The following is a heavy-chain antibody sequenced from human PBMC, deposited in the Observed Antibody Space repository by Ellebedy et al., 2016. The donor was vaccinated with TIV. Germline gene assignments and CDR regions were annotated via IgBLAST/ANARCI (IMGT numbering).Heavy chain of an antibody. V-gene: IGHV1-18*04. D-gene: IGHD2-15*01. CDR1: GYTFASHA. Sequence: ASVKVSCKASGYTFASHAISWVRQAPGQGLEWMGWISAYNGNTNYAQKLQGRVTMTTDTSTSTAYMELRSLRSDDTAVYYCARSLVAHVFDYWGQGTLVTVSS. CDR3: ARSLVAHVFDY. J-gene: IGHJ4*02. CDR2: ISAYNGNT.